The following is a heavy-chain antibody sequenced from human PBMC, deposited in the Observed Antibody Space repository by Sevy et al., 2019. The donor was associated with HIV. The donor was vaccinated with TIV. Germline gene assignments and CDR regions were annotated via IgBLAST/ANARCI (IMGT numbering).Heavy chain of an antibody. D-gene: IGHD3-3*01. CDR2: INPNSGDT. V-gene: IGHV1-2*02. J-gene: IGHJ3*02. CDR1: GYNFIEYF. Sequence: ASVKVSCKSSGYNFIEYFIHWVRQAPGQGPEWMGWINPNSGDTKYGRNFRGRVTLTSDTSISTAYMDLSGLRSDDSALYYCARSEMDDFWSGSYRRHAFDIWGQGTMVTVSS. CDR3: ARSEMDDFWSGSYRRHAFDI.